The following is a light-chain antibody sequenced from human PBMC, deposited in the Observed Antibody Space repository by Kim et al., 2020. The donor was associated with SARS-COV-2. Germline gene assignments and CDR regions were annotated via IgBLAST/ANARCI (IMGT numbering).Light chain of an antibody. J-gene: IGKJ2*01. CDR3: HKANGE. CDR1: QSIGSW. Sequence: DIQMTQSPSTLSASVGDRVTITCRASQSIGSWLAWYQQKAGKAPKVLIYHASTLESGVPSRFSGSGSGTEFTLTISSLQPDDFATYYCHKANGEFGQGTKLEI. CDR2: HAS. V-gene: IGKV1-5*01.